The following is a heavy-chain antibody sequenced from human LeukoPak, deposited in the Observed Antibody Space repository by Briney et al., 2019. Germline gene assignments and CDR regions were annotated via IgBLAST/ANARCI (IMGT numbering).Heavy chain of an antibody. CDR3: ARAYYYDSSGSYYFDY. CDR2: IYYSGST. V-gene: IGHV4-39*07. CDR1: GGSISSSSYF. D-gene: IGHD3-22*01. Sequence: SETLSLTCTVSGGSISSSSYFWGWIRRPPGKGLEWIGSIYYSGSTYYNPSLKSRVTISVDTSKNQFSLKLSSVTAADTAVYYCARAYYYDSSGSYYFDYWGQGTLVTVSS. J-gene: IGHJ4*02.